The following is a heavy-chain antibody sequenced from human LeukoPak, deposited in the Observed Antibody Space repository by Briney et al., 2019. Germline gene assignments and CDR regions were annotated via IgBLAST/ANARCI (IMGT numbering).Heavy chain of an antibody. V-gene: IGHV4-59*01. CDR1: GGSISSYY. J-gene: IGHJ4*02. Sequence: SETLSLTCTVSGGSISSYYWSWIRQPPGKGLEWIGYIYYSGRTNYKHSLKSRVTISVHTSKNQFSLKLSSVTAAGAAVYYCGRSLGNNLGWLFGYGGQGTLVTVSS. CDR3: GRSLGNNLGWLFGY. CDR2: IYYSGRT. D-gene: IGHD3-9*01.